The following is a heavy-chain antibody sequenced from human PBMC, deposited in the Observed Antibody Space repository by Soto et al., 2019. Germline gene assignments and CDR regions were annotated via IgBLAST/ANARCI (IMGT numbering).Heavy chain of an antibody. CDR3: ATDGHMCSVSDWADYFEY. CDR2: IKRKSDGETT. Sequence: EVQLVESGGGLVEPGGSLRLSCAASGFTFSHVWMTWVRQAPGKGLEWVARIKRKSDGETTDYAAAVKGRFTISRYDSKNTLYLQINSLTTEDTVVYYCATDGHMCSVSDWADYFEYGGQGTLVTVSS. V-gene: IGHV3-15*01. J-gene: IGHJ4*02. D-gene: IGHD3-9*01. CDR1: GFTFSHVW.